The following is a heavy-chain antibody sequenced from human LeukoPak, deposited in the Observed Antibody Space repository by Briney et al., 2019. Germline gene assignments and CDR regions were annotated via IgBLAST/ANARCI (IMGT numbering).Heavy chain of an antibody. CDR1: GGSISSSSYY. V-gene: IGHV4-39*01. CDR2: IYYSGST. J-gene: IGHJ3*02. Sequence: SETLSLTCTVSGGSISSSSYYWGWIRQAPGKGLEWIGSIYYSGSTYYNPTLKSRVTISVDTSKNQFSLKLSSVTAVDTAVYYCARGDYDFWSGYPYAFDIWGQGTMVTVSS. D-gene: IGHD3-3*01. CDR3: ARGDYDFWSGYPYAFDI.